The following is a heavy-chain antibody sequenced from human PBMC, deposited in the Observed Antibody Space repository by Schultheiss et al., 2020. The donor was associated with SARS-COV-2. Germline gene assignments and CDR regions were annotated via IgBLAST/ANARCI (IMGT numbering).Heavy chain of an antibody. D-gene: IGHD5-18*01. J-gene: IGHJ4*02. Sequence: SETLSLTCTVSGGSISSYYWSWIRQPPGKGLEWIGYIYYSGSTNYNPSLKSRVTMSVDTSKNQFSLKLSSVTAADTAVYYCASGPHVDTAMPFDYWGQGTLVTVSS. CDR1: GGSISSYY. CDR2: IYYSGST. V-gene: IGHV4-59*12. CDR3: ASGPHVDTAMPFDY.